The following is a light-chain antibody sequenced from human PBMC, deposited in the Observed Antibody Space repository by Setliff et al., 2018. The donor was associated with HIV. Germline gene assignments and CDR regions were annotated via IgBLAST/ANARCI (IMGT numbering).Light chain of an antibody. CDR2: DVS. CDR3: SSYTSSISPSV. V-gene: IGLV2-14*03. Sequence: QSALTQPASVSGSPGQSITISCTGTSSDVGGYNYVSWYQQHPGKAPKLMIYDVSNRPSGVSNRFSGSKSGNTASLTISGLQAEDEADYYCSSYTSSISPSVFGTGTKVTVL. CDR1: SSDVGGYNY. J-gene: IGLJ1*01.